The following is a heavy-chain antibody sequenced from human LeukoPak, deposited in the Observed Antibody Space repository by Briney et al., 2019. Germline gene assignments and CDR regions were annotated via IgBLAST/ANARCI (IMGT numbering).Heavy chain of an antibody. Sequence: GKSLRLSCAASGFMFRNYAMHWVRQAPGKGLEWVAITSFDGGTKYYADSVKGRFTISRDNSMDRLYLQMNGLRLADTAVYYCARARSGYSRSWNLDYWGQGTLVTISS. CDR2: TSFDGGTK. CDR3: ARARSGYSRSWNLDY. D-gene: IGHD6-13*01. CDR1: GFMFRNYA. V-gene: IGHV3-30-3*01. J-gene: IGHJ4*02.